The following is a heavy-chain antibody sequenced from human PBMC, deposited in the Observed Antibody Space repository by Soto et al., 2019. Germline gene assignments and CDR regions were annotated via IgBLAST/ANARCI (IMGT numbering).Heavy chain of an antibody. V-gene: IGHV1-46*03. CDR2: INPSGGST. J-gene: IGHJ6*02. CDR3: ASPRYCSSTSCPSYYGMDV. Sequence: ASVKVSCKASGYTFTSYYMHWVRQAPGQGLEWMGIINPSGGSTSYAQKFQGRVTMTRDTSTSTVYMELSSLRSEDTAVYYCASPRYCSSTSCPSYYGMDVWGQGTTVTVSS. CDR1: GYTFTSYY. D-gene: IGHD2-2*01.